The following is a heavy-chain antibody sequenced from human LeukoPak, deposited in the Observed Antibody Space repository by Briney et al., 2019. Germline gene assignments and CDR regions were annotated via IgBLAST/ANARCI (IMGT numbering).Heavy chain of an antibody. CDR1: GYTFTSYA. J-gene: IGHJ5*02. CDR3: ARGYCSGGSCYSVENWFDP. Sequence: ASVKVSCKASGYTFTSYAMHWVRQAPGQRLEWMGWSNAGNGNTKYSQEFQGRVTMTRDTSISTAYMELSRLRSDDTAMYYCARGYCSGGSCYSVENWFDPWGQGTLVTVSS. V-gene: IGHV1-3*02. D-gene: IGHD2-15*01. CDR2: SNAGNGNT.